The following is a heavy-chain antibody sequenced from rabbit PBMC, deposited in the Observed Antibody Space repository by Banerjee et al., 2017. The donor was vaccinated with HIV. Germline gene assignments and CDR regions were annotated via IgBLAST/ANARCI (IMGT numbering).Heavy chain of an antibody. CDR1: GFSFSSGYD. CDR3: ARDGSGWGGLTL. Sequence: QEQLVESGGGLVQPEGSLTLTCTASGFSFSSGYDMCWVRQAPGKGLEWIACICGDSNASTWYASWVNGRFTISKSTSLNTVTLQMTSLTAADTATYFCARDGSGWGGLTLWGPGTLVTVS. CDR2: ICGDSNAST. V-gene: IGHV1S45*01. D-gene: IGHD4-1*01. J-gene: IGHJ6*01.